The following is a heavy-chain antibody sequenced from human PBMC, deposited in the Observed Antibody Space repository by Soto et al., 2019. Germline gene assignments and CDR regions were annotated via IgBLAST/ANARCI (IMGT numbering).Heavy chain of an antibody. V-gene: IGHV1-69*01. CDR3: ARDAGHYYDSSGYYATFDY. Sequence: QVQLVQSGAEVKKPGSSVKVSCKASGGTVSSYAISWVRQAPGQGLEWMGGIIPIFGTANYAQKFQGRVTITADESTSTAYMELSSLRSEDTAVYYCARDAGHYYDSSGYYATFDYWGQGTLVTVSS. D-gene: IGHD3-22*01. CDR2: IIPIFGTA. CDR1: GGTVSSYA. J-gene: IGHJ4*02.